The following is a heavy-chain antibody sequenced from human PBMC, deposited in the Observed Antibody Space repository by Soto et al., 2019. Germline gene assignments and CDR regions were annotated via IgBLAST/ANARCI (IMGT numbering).Heavy chain of an antibody. CDR2: IIPIFGTA. Sequence: SVKFSCKASGGTFSSYAISWVRQAPGQGLEWMGGIIPIFGTANYAQKFQGRVTITADESTSTAYMELSSLRSEDTAVYYCGKWSGYRKPYYYYYYGMDVWGQGTTVTVSS. D-gene: IGHD3-3*01. V-gene: IGHV1-69*13. CDR3: GKWSGYRKPYYYYYYGMDV. CDR1: GGTFSSYA. J-gene: IGHJ6*02.